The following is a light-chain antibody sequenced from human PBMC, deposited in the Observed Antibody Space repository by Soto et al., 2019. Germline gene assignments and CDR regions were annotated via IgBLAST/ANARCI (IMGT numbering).Light chain of an antibody. CDR2: AAS. CDR1: QSINSY. V-gene: IGKV1-39*01. J-gene: IGKJ1*01. Sequence: DIQMTQSPSSLSASVGDRVTITCRASQSINSYLNWYQQKPGKVPEVLIYAASVLQSGVPSRFSGSGSGTDFTLTISSLQPEDFATYYCQSYSTPPWTFGQGTKVEIK. CDR3: QSYSTPPWT.